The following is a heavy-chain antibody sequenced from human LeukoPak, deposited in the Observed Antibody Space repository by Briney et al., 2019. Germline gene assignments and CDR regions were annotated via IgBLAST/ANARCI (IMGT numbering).Heavy chain of an antibody. D-gene: IGHD1-26*01. J-gene: IGHJ3*01. V-gene: IGHV3-48*01. CDR1: GFTFSSYS. Sequence: GGSLRLSCAASGFTFSSYSMNWVRQAPGKGLEWVSYISSSSSTIYYADSVKGRFTISRDNAKNSLYLQMDSLRGDDTAMYYCARPAIVGTTRGAFDVWGQGTMVTVSS. CDR3: ARPAIVGTTRGAFDV. CDR2: ISSSSSTI.